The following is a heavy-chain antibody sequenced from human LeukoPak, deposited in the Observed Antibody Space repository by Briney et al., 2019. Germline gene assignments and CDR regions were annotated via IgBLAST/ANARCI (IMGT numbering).Heavy chain of an antibody. CDR2: ISGSGGSI. CDR1: GFTFSSYA. D-gene: IGHD2-2*01. Sequence: GGSLRLSCAASGFTFSSYAMSWVRQAPGKGLEWVSAISGSGGSIYYADSVKGRFTISRDNSKNTLYLQMNSLRAEDTAVYYCAKGIDIVVVPAAILDYWGQGTLVTVSS. CDR3: AKGIDIVVVPAAILDY. J-gene: IGHJ4*02. V-gene: IGHV3-23*01.